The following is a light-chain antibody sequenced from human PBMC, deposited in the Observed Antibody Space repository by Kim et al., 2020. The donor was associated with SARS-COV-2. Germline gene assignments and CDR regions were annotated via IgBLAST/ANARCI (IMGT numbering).Light chain of an antibody. CDR3: MIWHSSAWV. J-gene: IGLJ3*02. CDR2: YKSDSDK. V-gene: IGLV5-45*03. Sequence: QPVLTQPSSLPASPGASASLTCTLRSGINVGTYRIYWYQQKPGSPPQYLLRYKSDSDKQQGSGVPSRFSGSKDASANAGILLISGLQSEDEADYYCMIWHSSAWVFGGGTQLNVL. CDR1: SGINVGTYR.